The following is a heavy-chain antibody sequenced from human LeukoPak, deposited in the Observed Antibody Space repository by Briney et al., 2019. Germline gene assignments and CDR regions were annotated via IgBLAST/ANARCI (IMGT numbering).Heavy chain of an antibody. D-gene: IGHD1-20*01. Sequence: GASVKVSCKASGYTFTGYYLHWVRQAPGQGLEWMGWFNPNSGATTYAQNFQGRVTMTRDMSISTAYMELSSLRFDDTAVFYCARGYNWNYFDYWGQGTLVTVSS. CDR1: GYTFTGYY. J-gene: IGHJ4*02. V-gene: IGHV1-2*02. CDR3: ARGYNWNYFDY. CDR2: FNPNSGAT.